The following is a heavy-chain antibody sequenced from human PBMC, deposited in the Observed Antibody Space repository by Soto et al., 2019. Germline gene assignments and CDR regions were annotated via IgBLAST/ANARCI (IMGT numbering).Heavy chain of an antibody. CDR3: ARPLPYGSGTLHGMDV. Sequence: ASVKVSCKASGGTFSSYAISWVRQAPGQGLEWMGGIIPIFGTANYAQKFQGRVTITADESTSTAYMELSSLRSEDTAVYYCARPLPYGSGTLHGMDVWGQGTTVTVSS. J-gene: IGHJ6*02. D-gene: IGHD3-10*01. V-gene: IGHV1-69*13. CDR2: IIPIFGTA. CDR1: GGTFSSYA.